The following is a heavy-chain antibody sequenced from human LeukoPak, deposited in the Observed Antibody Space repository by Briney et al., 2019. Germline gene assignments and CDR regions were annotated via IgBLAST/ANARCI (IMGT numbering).Heavy chain of an antibody. D-gene: IGHD6-13*01. CDR2: IYYSGST. V-gene: IGHV4-59*01. J-gene: IGHJ6*02. CDR3: ARYSSSWPHYYYGMDV. CDR1: GGSISSYY. Sequence: SETLSLTCTVSGGSISSYYWSWIRQPPGKGLEWIGYIYYSGSTNYNPSLKSRVTISVDTSKNQFSLKLSSVTAADTAVYYCARYSSSWPHYYYGMDVWGQGTTATVSS.